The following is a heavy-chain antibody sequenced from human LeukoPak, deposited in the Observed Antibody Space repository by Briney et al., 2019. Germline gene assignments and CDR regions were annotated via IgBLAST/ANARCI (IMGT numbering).Heavy chain of an antibody. Sequence: SLKVSCKASGGTFSSYAISWVLQAPGQGLEWMGGIIPIFGTANYAQKFQGRVTITADESTSTAYMELSSLRSEDTAVYYCATAEWELLRGPEQVLPFWMNWGQGTLVTVSS. J-gene: IGHJ4*02. V-gene: IGHV1-69*01. D-gene: IGHD1-26*01. CDR2: IIPIFGTA. CDR3: ATAEWELLRGPEQVLPFWMN. CDR1: GGTFSSYA.